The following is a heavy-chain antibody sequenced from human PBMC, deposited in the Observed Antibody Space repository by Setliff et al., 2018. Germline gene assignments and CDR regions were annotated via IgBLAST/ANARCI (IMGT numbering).Heavy chain of an antibody. V-gene: IGHV4-59*01. CDR2: IQKSGSA. Sequence: PSETLSLTCNVSGVSISSYYWSWIRQPPGKGLECIGYIQKSGSANYNPSLMSRVTIPVDTSGNQFSLKLRSVTAADTAVYYCARLSWDGLRYYGLDVWGQGATVTVSS. CDR1: GVSISSYY. D-gene: IGHD3-10*01. CDR3: ARLSWDGLRYYGLDV. J-gene: IGHJ6*02.